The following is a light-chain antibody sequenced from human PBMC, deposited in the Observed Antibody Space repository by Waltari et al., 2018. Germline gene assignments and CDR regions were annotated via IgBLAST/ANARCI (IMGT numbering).Light chain of an antibody. CDR1: HSVFYSSAENHY. V-gene: IGKV4-1*01. CDR3: QQYYSAPPHT. Sequence: DIVMTQSPPFLAVSLVERATINCTSSHSVFYSSAENHYIAWYQQKPGRPLKLLIYGASTRGASGPAGCSGSGAGTTDITIIVSLQAEDVAVYYCQQYYSAPPHTFGRGTKL. J-gene: IGKJ2*01. CDR2: GAS.